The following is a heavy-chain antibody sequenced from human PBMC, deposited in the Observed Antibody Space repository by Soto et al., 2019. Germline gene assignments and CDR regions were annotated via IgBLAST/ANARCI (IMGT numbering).Heavy chain of an antibody. CDR2: INHSGST. CDR1: GGSFSGYY. D-gene: IGHD2-15*01. J-gene: IGHJ5*02. CDR3: ASLGYCSGGSCYNCFDP. Sequence: QVQLQQWGAGLLKPSETLSLTCAVYGGSFSGYYWSWIRQPPGKGLEWIGEINHSGSTNHNPSLKSLVTISVDTSKNQFSLKPSSVTAADTAVYYCASLGYCSGGSCYNCFDPWGQGTLVTVSS. V-gene: IGHV4-34*01.